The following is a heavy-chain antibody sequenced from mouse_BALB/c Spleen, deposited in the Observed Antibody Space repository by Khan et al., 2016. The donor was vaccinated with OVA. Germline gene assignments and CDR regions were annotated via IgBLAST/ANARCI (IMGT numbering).Heavy chain of an antibody. CDR2: TNPTNGRT. CDR1: GYTFTSYW. D-gene: IGHD1-1*01. Sequence: QVQLQQSGAELVKAGASVKMSCKASGYTFTSYWMHWVKQRLGQGLEWFAETNPTNGRTYYNEKLKSKATLPVDKSSSQAYMLLSGPTFEDSAVYYCARIKKIVATYFDYWGQGTTLTVSS. J-gene: IGHJ2*01. CDR3: ARIKKIVATYFDY. V-gene: IGHV1S81*02.